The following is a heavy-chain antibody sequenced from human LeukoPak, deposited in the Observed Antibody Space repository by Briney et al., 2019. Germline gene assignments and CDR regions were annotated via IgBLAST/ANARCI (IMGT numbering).Heavy chain of an antibody. D-gene: IGHD3-16*01. Sequence: GGSLRLSCTASGFTFGDYAMSWVRQAPGKGLEWVGFIRSKAYGGTAEYAASVKGRFTISRDDSKSIAYLQMNSLKTEDTAVYYCAKAPGGIVGYWGQGTLVTVSS. CDR2: IRSKAYGGTA. CDR1: GFTFGDYA. CDR3: AKAPGGIVGY. J-gene: IGHJ4*02. V-gene: IGHV3-49*04.